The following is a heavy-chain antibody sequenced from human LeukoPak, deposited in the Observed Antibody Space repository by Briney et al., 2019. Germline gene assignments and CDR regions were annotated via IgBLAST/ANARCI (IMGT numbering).Heavy chain of an antibody. J-gene: IGHJ4*02. D-gene: IGHD3-9*01. V-gene: IGHV1-3*01. CDR2: INAGNGKT. Sequence: ASVKVSCKASGYTFTNYAVHWVRQAPGQRLEWMGWINAGNGKTNYSQRFQGRVTLTRDTYASTVYMELRSLRSEDTAVYYCARGYYDLLTGHVVTYYFDYWGQGTLVTVSS. CDR1: GYTFTNYA. CDR3: ARGYYDLLTGHVVTYYFDY.